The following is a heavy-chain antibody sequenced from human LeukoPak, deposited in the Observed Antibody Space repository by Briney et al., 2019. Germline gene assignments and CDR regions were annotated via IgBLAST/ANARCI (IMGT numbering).Heavy chain of an antibody. J-gene: IGHJ4*02. CDR2: ISSSSSTI. CDR3: VRASIQSSLDF. V-gene: IGHV3-48*01. D-gene: IGHD3-3*02. Sequence: TGGSLRLSCAASGFTFSNNGMNWVRQAPGKGLEWVSYISSSSSTIYSADSVKGRFTISRDNDKNSLCLEMNSLRADDTAVYYCVRASIQSSLDFWGQGTLVTVSS. CDR1: GFTFSNNG.